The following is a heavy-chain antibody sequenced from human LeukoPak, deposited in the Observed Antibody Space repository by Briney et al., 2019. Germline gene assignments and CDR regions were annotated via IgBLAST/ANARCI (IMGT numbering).Heavy chain of an antibody. J-gene: IGHJ6*03. CDR2: INPNSDGI. D-gene: IGHD6-6*01. Sequence: EASVKVSCKASGYTFTDHYMHWVRQAPGQGLEWMGWINPNSDGINNYAQKFQGRVTITGNTSISTAYMELSSLRSEDTAVYYCAREGYSSSYYYMDVWGKGTTVTVSS. CDR3: AREGYSSSYYYMDV. CDR1: GYTFTDHY. V-gene: IGHV1-2*02.